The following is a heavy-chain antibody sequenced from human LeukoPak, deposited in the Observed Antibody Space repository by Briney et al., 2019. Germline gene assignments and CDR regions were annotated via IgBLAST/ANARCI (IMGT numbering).Heavy chain of an antibody. D-gene: IGHD6-19*01. CDR3: ARETSSGWYDGLDY. CDR1: GFTLSSYW. V-gene: IGHV3-74*01. CDR2: INSDGSST. Sequence: GGSLRLSCAASGFTLSSYWMHWVRQVPGKGLVWVSRINSDGSSTSNADSVKGRFTISRDNAKNTLYLQMNSLRAEDTAVYYCARETSSGWYDGLDYWGQGTLVTVSS. J-gene: IGHJ4*02.